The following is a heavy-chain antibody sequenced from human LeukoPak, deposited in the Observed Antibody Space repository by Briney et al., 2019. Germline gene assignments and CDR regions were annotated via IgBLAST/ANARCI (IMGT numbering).Heavy chain of an antibody. V-gene: IGHV3-23*01. D-gene: IGHD2-21*02. CDR1: GFTFSSYA. CDR2: ISGSGGST. J-gene: IGHJ4*02. CDR3: ARTSRVVVTAAFDY. Sequence: PGGSLRLSCAASGFTFSSYAMSWVRQAPGKGLEWVSAISGSGGSTYYADSVKGRFTISRDNSKNTLYLQMNSLRAEDTAVYYCARTSRVVVTAAFDYWGQGTLVTVSS.